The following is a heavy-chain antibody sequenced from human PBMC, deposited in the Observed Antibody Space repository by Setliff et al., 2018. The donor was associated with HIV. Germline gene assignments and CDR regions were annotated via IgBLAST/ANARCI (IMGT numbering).Heavy chain of an antibody. D-gene: IGHD2-21*02. CDR2: INHSGST. CDR3: AITIVGVTTEMY. J-gene: IGHJ4*02. CDR1: GGSFSGYY. Sequence: ETLSLTCAVYGGSFSGYYWSWIRQPPGKGLEWIGEINHSGSTNYNPSLKSRVTISVDTSKNQFSLKLSSVTAADTAVYYCAITIVGVTTEMYWGQGTLVTVSS. V-gene: IGHV4-34*01.